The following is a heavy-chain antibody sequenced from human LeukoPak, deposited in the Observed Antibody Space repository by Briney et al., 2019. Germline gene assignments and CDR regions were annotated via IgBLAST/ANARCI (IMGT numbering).Heavy chain of an antibody. CDR1: GFSFSSYG. J-gene: IGHJ4*02. D-gene: IGHD3-10*01. V-gene: IGHV3-33*06. Sequence: PGRSLRLSCVASGFSFSSYGMHWVRQAPGKGLEWVAVTWYDGSNKYYADSVKGRFTISRDNSKNTLYLQMNILRAEGTAVYYCAKEYYYGSGSYYTKPYFFDYWGQGTLVTVSS. CDR3: AKEYYYGSGSYYTKPYFFDY. CDR2: TWYDGSNK.